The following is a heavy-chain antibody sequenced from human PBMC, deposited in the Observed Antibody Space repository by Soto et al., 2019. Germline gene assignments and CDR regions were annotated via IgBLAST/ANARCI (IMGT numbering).Heavy chain of an antibody. Sequence: GGSLRLSCVGTGLNFDDFAMHWVRQAPGKGLEWVSGITWNSRVLAYADSVKGRFTISRDNARNSLYPQMDSLRDEDTALYYCAKGRYDFWSPYYFDSWGQGTLVTVSS. D-gene: IGHD3-3*01. V-gene: IGHV3-9*01. CDR3: AKGRYDFWSPYYFDS. J-gene: IGHJ4*02. CDR2: ITWNSRVL. CDR1: GLNFDDFA.